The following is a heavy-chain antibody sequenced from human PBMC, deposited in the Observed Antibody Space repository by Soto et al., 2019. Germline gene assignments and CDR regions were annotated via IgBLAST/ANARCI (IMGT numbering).Heavy chain of an antibody. CDR3: VRDVGPITIFGEALSGYFDS. J-gene: IGHJ4*02. D-gene: IGHD3-3*01. CDR1: GFAFNNYW. CDR2: IKYDGSEK. Sequence: GGSLRLSCAASGFAFNNYWMSWVRQAPGKGPEWVAGIKYDGSEKYYVDSVKGRFTVSRGNAKNSLSMHLNSLRADDTAVYYCVRDVGPITIFGEALSGYFDSWGQGTLVTVST. V-gene: IGHV3-7*03.